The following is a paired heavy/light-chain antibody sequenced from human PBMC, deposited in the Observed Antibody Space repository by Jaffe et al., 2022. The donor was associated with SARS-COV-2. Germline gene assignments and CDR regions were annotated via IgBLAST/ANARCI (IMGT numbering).Light chain of an antibody. CDR2: GAS. CDR1: QSVSSSY. J-gene: IGKJ4*01. V-gene: IGKV3-20*01. CDR3: QQYGSSVLT. Sequence: EIVLTQSPGTLSLSPGERATLSCRASQSVSSSYLAWYQQKPGQAPRLLIYGASSRATGIPDRFSGSGSGTDFTLTISRLEPEDFAVYYCQQYGSSVLTFGGGTKVEIK.
Heavy chain of an antibody. V-gene: IGHV1-46*01. CDR1: GYTFTNFY. CDR3: ARGVRIVDLDY. Sequence: QVQLVQSGAEVKKPGASVKVSCKASGYTFTNFYMHWVRQAPGQGLEWMGIINPSSGGTSYAQKFQGRVTMTRDTSTGTVYMELSSLRSEDTAVYYCARGVRIVDLDYWGQGTLVIVSS. CDR2: INPSSGGT. J-gene: IGHJ4*02. D-gene: IGHD1-26*01.